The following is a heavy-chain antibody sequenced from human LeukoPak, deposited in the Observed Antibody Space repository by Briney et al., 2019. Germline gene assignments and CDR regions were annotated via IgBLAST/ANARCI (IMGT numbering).Heavy chain of an antibody. V-gene: IGHV3-11*06. CDR2: ISSSSSDI. CDR3: VISSGSGGGN. J-gene: IGHJ4*02. D-gene: IGHD3-10*01. Sequence: GGSLRLSCAASGFTFTERSMSWIRQAPGKGLQWLSYISSSSSDIKYADSVRGRFTISRDNAKKSVYLQMNSLRAEDTATYYCVISSGSGGGNWGQGTLVTVSS. CDR1: GFTFTERS.